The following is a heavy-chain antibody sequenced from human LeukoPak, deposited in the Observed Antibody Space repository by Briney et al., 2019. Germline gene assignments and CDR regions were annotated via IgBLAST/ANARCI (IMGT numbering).Heavy chain of an antibody. V-gene: IGHV1-18*01. D-gene: IGHD2-2*01. J-gene: IGHJ3*02. CDR2: ISGHSGNT. CDR3: ARDCSSSTCYVALDI. Sequence: ASVKVSCKASAYTFISYGISWVRQAPGQGLEWMGWISGHSGNTNYAQKLQGRVTMTTDTSTSTAYVELRSLRSDDTAVYYCARDCSSSTCYVALDIWGQGTKVTVSS. CDR1: AYTFISYG.